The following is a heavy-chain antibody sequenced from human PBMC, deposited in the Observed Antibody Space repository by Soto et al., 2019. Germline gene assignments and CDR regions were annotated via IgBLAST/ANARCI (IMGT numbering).Heavy chain of an antibody. CDR2: IKEDGSDK. Sequence: VGSLRLSCAASGFTFSSYWMTWVRQAPGKGLEWVANIKEDGSDKYYVDSVKGRFTISRDNAKNSLYLQMNSLRAEDTAVYFCTRDMNVWGQGTTVTVSS. CDR3: TRDMNV. CDR1: GFTFSSYW. J-gene: IGHJ6*02. V-gene: IGHV3-7*01.